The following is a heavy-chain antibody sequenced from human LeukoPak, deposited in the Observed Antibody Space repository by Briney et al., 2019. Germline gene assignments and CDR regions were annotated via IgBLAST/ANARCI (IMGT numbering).Heavy chain of an antibody. CDR1: GGSISGSSYY. D-gene: IGHD4-17*01. V-gene: IGHV4-39*07. Sequence: SETLSLTCTVSGGSISGSSYYWGWIRQPPGKGLEWIGSIYYSGSTYYNPSLKSRVTISVDTSKNQFSLKLSSVTAADTAVYYCARGGYGVAFDIWGQGTMVTVSS. CDR3: ARGGYGVAFDI. CDR2: IYYSGST. J-gene: IGHJ3*02.